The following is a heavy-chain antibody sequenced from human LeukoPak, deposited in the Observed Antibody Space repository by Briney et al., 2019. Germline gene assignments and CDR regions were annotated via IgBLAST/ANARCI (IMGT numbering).Heavy chain of an antibody. J-gene: IGHJ5*02. Sequence: SQTLSLTCTVSGGSLSSGGYYWSWIRQHPGKGLEWIGYIFYSGNTYYNPSLKSRLTISIDTSKTQFSLKLSSVTAADTAVYYCARGITARLPWFDPWGQGTLVTVSS. CDR1: GGSLSSGGYY. CDR2: IFYSGNT. CDR3: ARGITARLPWFDP. D-gene: IGHD6-6*01. V-gene: IGHV4-31*03.